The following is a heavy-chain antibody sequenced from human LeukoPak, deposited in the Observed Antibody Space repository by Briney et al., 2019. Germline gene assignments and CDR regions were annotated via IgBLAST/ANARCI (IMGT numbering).Heavy chain of an antibody. D-gene: IGHD3-9*01. J-gene: IGHJ6*04. V-gene: IGHV1-69*06. CDR1: GGTFSSYA. Sequence: SVKVSCKASGGTFSSYAISWVRQAPGQGLEWMGGIIPIFGTANYAQKFQGRVTITADKSTSTAYMELSSLRSENTAVYYCAARFYDILTGNYYYGMDVWGKGTTVTVSS. CDR3: AARFYDILTGNYYYGMDV. CDR2: IIPIFGTA.